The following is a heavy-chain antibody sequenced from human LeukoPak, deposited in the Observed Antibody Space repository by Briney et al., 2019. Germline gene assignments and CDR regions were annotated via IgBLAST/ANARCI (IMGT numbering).Heavy chain of an antibody. CDR2: ISSSGSTI. V-gene: IGHV3-11*04. J-gene: IGHJ6*04. D-gene: IGHD3-10*02. CDR1: GFTFSNAW. Sequence: GGSLRLSCAASGFTFSNAWMSWVRQAPGKGLGWVSYISSSGSTIYYADSVKGRFTISRDNAKNSLYLQMNSLRAEDTAVYYCAELGITMIGGVWGKGTTVTISS. CDR3: AELGITMIGGV.